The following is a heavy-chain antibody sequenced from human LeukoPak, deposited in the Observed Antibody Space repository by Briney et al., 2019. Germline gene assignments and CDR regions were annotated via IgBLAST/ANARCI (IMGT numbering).Heavy chain of an antibody. D-gene: IGHD3-22*01. Sequence: SETLSLTCTVSGGSISSSSYYWGWLRQPPGKGLEWLGSIYYSGSTYYNPSLKSRVTISVDTSKNQFSLKLSSVTAADTAVYYCARVDQYYYDSSGYYPTGWFDPWGQGTLVTVSS. CDR1: GGSISSSSYY. CDR3: ARVDQYYYDSSGYYPTGWFDP. J-gene: IGHJ5*02. V-gene: IGHV4-39*07. CDR2: IYYSGST.